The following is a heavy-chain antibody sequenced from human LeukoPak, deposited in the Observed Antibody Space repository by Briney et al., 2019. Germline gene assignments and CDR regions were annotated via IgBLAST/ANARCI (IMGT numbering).Heavy chain of an antibody. V-gene: IGHV3-21*01. CDR1: GFTFSSYS. CDR2: ISSSSSYI. CDR3: AREREAAAVYFDY. J-gene: IGHJ4*02. D-gene: IGHD6-13*01. Sequence: PGGSLRLSCAASGFTFSSYSMNWVRQAPGKGLEWVSSISSSSSYIYYADSVKGRFTISRDNAKNSLYLQMNSLRDEDTAVYYCAREREAAAVYFDYWGQGTLVTVSS.